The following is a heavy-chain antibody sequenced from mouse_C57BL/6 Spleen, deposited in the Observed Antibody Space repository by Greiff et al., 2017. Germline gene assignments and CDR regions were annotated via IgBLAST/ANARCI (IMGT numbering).Heavy chain of an antibody. CDR1: GYTFTDYN. D-gene: IGHD1-1*01. Sequence: EVQLQQSGPELVKPGASVKMSCKASGYTFTDYNMHWVKQSHGKSLEWIGYINPNNGGTSYNQKFKGKATLTVNKSSSTAYMELRSLTSEDSAVYYCAREEGLLRYGGYWGQGTTLTVSS. V-gene: IGHV1-22*01. CDR2: INPNNGGT. J-gene: IGHJ2*01. CDR3: AREEGLLRYGGY.